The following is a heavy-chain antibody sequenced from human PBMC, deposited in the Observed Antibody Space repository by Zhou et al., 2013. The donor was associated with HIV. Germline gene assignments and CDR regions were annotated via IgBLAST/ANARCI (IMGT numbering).Heavy chain of an antibody. D-gene: IGHD3-9*01. CDR1: GGTFSSYA. Sequence: QVQLVQSGAEVKKPGSSVKVSCKASGGTFSSYAISWVRQAPGQGLEWMGRIIPILGIANYAQKFQGRVTITADKSTSTAYMELSSLRSEDTAVYYCARSPYYDILTGHYYYYYYMDVWGKGTTVTVSS. CDR3: ARSPYYDILTGHYYYYYYMDV. V-gene: IGHV1-69*04. J-gene: IGHJ6*03. CDR2: IIPILGIA.